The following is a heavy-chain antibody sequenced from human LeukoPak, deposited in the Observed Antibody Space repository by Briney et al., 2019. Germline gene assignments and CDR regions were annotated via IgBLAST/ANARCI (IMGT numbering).Heavy chain of an antibody. D-gene: IGHD3-10*01. V-gene: IGHV4-39*02. CDR2: IYYNGST. Sequence: PSETLSLTCTVSGASISRTSYYWGWIRQPPWKGLEWIGSIYYNGSTDYNPSLKSRVTMSVGTSKNHFSLKLSSVNAADTAVYYCARGQSNRLLWVGESLSNINPFDYWGQGTLVTVSS. J-gene: IGHJ4*02. CDR3: ARGQSNRLLWVGESLSNINPFDY. CDR1: GASISRTSYY.